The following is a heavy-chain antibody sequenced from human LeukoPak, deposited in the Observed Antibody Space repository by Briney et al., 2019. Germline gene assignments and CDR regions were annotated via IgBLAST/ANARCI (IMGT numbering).Heavy chain of an antibody. Sequence: SETLSLTCTVSGGSTNTYCWSWIRQPPGKGLEWIGYIYYSGSTNYNPSLKSRVTISVDTSKNQFSLKLSSVTAADTAVYYCASSGYYSYWFDPWGQGTLVTVSS. D-gene: IGHD3-22*01. CDR2: IYYSGST. V-gene: IGHV4-59*01. CDR3: ASSGYYSYWFDP. J-gene: IGHJ5*02. CDR1: GGSTNTYC.